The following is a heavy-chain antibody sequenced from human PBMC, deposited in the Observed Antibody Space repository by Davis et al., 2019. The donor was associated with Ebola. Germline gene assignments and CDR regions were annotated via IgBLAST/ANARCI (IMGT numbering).Heavy chain of an antibody. CDR1: GYSFTSYW. V-gene: IGHV5-51*01. J-gene: IGHJ4*02. CDR2: IYPGDSAT. D-gene: IGHD1-14*01. CDR3: ARLRRTAYYFDY. Sequence: GGSLRLSCKGSGYSFTSYWIGWVRQLPGKGLEWMGIIYPGDSATRYSPSFQGQVTISADKSISTAYLQWSSLKASDTAMYYCARLRRTAYYFDYWGQGTLVTVSS.